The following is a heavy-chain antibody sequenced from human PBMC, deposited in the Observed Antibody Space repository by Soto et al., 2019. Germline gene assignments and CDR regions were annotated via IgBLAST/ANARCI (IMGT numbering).Heavy chain of an antibody. D-gene: IGHD2-2*01. J-gene: IGHJ6*02. CDR3: AKHETSPDFYYYYGVDV. Sequence: GGSLSLSCPGSGFTFSSYARSWVRQAPGMGLECVATISGSGGTTYSADSVKGRFTISRDNSKNSLYLQMNSLRAEDTAVYYCAKHETSPDFYYYYGVDVWGQGTTVTVSS. CDR2: ISGSGGTT. CDR1: GFTFSSYA. V-gene: IGHV3-23*01.